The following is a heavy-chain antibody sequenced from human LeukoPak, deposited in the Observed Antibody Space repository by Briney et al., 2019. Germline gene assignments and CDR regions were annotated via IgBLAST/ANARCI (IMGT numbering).Heavy chain of an antibody. D-gene: IGHD3-10*01. J-gene: IGHJ3*02. Sequence: PSETLFLTCSVCGGSIRSYFWRGSRQPPGRVVGWVGYIYYSGSTNYNPSLKSRVTISVDKSKNQFSLKGSSVTAADTAVCYCARGLGEYAFDIWGQGTMVTVSS. V-gene: IGHV4-59*08. CDR1: GGSIRSYF. CDR3: ARGLGEYAFDI. CDR2: IYYSGST.